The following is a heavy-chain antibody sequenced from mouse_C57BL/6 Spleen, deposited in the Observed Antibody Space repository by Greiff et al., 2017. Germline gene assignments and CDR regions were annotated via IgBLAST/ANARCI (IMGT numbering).Heavy chain of an antibody. V-gene: IGHV1-82*01. CDR2: IYPGDGYT. CDR1: GYAFSSSW. J-gene: IGHJ1*03. CDR3: ARLGEGWYFDV. Sequence: QVQLQQSVPELVKPGASVKISCTASGYAFSSSWMNWVKQRPGKGLEWIGRIYPGDGYTNYNGKFKGKATLTADKSSSTAYMQLSRQTSEDSAVYFGARLGEGWYFDVWGTGTTVTVSS. D-gene: IGHD4-1*01.